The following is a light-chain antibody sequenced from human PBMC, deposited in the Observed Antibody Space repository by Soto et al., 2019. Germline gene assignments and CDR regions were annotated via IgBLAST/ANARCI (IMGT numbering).Light chain of an antibody. V-gene: IGKV1-5*01. CDR1: QSIGAW. CDR3: QQYHTYWT. J-gene: IGKJ1*01. CDR2: DAS. Sequence: IRMTQSPSTLSASIGDRVTITCRASQSIGAWLAWYKQQPGKAPKLLIADASNLESGVPSRFSGSGFGTEFTLTISSLQSDDFADYYCQQYHTYWTFGQGTKVEIK.